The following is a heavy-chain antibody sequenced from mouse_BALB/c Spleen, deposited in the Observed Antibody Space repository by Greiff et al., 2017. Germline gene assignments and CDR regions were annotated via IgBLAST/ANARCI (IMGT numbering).Heavy chain of an antibody. Sequence: QVQLKESGPGLVQPSQSLSITCTVSGFSLTSYGVHWVRQSPGKGLEWLGVIWSGGSTDYNAAFISRLSISKDNSKSQVFFKMNSLQANDTAIYYCARNMGYYGSSYGWFAYWGQGTLVTVSA. CDR3: ARNMGYYGSSYGWFAY. CDR1: GFSLTSYG. D-gene: IGHD1-1*01. V-gene: IGHV2-2*02. J-gene: IGHJ3*01. CDR2: IWSGGST.